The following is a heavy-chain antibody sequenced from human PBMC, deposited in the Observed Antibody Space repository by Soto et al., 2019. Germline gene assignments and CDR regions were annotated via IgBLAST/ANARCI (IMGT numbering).Heavy chain of an antibody. J-gene: IGHJ4*02. CDR1: GGSISSSY. V-gene: IGHV4-59*01. CDR3: AREGNLGRWLQPLDF. CDR2: IYYSGST. D-gene: IGHD5-12*01. Sequence: PSETLSLTCTVSGGSISSSYWSWIRQPPGKGLEWIGYIYYSGSTNYNPSLKSRVTISVDTSKNQFSLRLISVTAADTAKYFCAREGNLGRWLQPLDFWGQGTLVTVSS.